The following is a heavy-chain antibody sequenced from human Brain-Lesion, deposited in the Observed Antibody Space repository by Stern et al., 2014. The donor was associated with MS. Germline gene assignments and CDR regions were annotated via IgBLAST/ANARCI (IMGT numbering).Heavy chain of an antibody. V-gene: IGHV4-39*01. CDR3: ARHDGWLPHY. Sequence: QVQLQESGPGLVKPSETLSLTCSVSGGSISRSTYYWGWIRQPPGKGLEWIGSIYYSGTTYYNPSLKSRVTIDTSTHPFSLRLTSVTAADTAVYYCARHDGWLPHYWSQGTLVTVSS. CDR2: IYYSGTT. CDR1: GGSISRSTYY. J-gene: IGHJ4*02. D-gene: IGHD5-12*01.